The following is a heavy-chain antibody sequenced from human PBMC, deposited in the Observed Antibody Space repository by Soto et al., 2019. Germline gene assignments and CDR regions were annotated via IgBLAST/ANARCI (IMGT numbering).Heavy chain of an antibody. CDR2: VTPRNGDT. V-gene: IGHV1-8*02. CDR3: ARGGSYWARRHYFDS. Sequence: XSVKDSCKASGYTFTSYDINWVRQAAVQGPEWMGSVTPRNGDTAFAQKYQGRVTVTSNTSMSTVYMELSNLRSDDTAVYYCARGGSYWARRHYFDSWGQGTLVTVSS. J-gene: IGHJ4*02. CDR1: GYTFTSYD. D-gene: IGHD2-8*02.